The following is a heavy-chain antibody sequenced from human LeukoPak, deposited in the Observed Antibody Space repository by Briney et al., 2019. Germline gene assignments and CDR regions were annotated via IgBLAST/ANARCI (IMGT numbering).Heavy chain of an antibody. CDR2: IIPIFGTA. CDR1: GATFSSYA. D-gene: IGHD6-13*01. CDR3: ARVARVYQAFNWFDP. V-gene: IGHV1-69*13. J-gene: IGHJ5*02. Sequence: SVKVSCKASGATFSSYAISWVRQAPGQGLEWMGGIIPIFGTANYAQKFQGRVTITADESTSTAYMELSSLRSEDTAVYYCARVARVYQAFNWFDPWGQGTLVTVSS.